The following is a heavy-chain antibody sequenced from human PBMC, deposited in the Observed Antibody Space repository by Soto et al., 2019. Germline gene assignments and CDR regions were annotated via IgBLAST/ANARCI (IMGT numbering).Heavy chain of an antibody. D-gene: IGHD3-22*01. J-gene: IGHJ5*02. CDR1: GGSISSGGYY. CDR2: IYYSGST. Sequence: TLSLTCTVSGGSISSGGYYWSWIRQHPGKGLEWIGYIYYSGSTYYNPSLKSRVTISVDTSKNQFSLKLSSVTAADTAVYYCARSEGWTDSSGYYPWGQGTVVTVYS. CDR3: ARSEGWTDSSGYYP. V-gene: IGHV4-31*03.